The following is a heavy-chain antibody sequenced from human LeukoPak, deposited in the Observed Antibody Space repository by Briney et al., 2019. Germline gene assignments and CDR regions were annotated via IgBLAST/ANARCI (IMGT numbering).Heavy chain of an antibody. CDR3: ARGLVAVAGPYFDY. D-gene: IGHD6-19*01. J-gene: IGHJ4*02. CDR2: ISAYNGNT. V-gene: IGHV1-18*04. Sequence: ASVKVSCKASGYTFTGYYMHWVRQAPGQGLEWMGWISAYNGNTNYAQKLQGRVTMTTDTSTSTAYMELRSLRSDDTAVYYCARGLVAVAGPYFDYWGQGTLVTVSS. CDR1: GYTFTGYY.